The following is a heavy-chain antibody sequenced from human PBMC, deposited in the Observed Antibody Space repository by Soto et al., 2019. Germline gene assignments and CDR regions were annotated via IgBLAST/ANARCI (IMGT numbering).Heavy chain of an antibody. CDR3: ARGGQECSKAGCGYIYYGMDN. D-gene: IGHD5-12*01. J-gene: IGHJ6*02. CDR1: GYTFSHYG. Sequence: ASVKVSCKASGYTFSHYGIGWVRQAPGPGLEWMGWISAYNGNRHYAERLQGRITMTTNPSTSTDDMELSSLCADDTAAYFYARGGQECSKAGCGYIYYGMDNSDQGATLEVSS. CDR2: ISAYNGNR. V-gene: IGHV1-18*01.